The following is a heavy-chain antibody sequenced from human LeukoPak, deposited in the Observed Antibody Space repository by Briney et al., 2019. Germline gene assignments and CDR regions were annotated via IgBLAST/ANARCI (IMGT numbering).Heavy chain of an antibody. Sequence: ASVKVSCKASGYTFASYALTWVRQAPGQGLEWSGWISVDNGNTNDAQMLQGRLTLTTNTSTNTAYLELRGLRSDDTAVYYCARANCAGDCYLKHWGQGTLVTVSS. V-gene: IGHV1-18*01. CDR2: ISVDNGNT. CDR3: ARANCAGDCYLKH. D-gene: IGHD2-21*02. J-gene: IGHJ4*02. CDR1: GYTFASYA.